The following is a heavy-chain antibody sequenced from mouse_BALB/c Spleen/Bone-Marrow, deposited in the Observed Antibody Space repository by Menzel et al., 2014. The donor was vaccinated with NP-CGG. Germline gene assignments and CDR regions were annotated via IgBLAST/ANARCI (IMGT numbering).Heavy chain of an antibody. V-gene: IGHV1-84*02. CDR3: ARPPYYYGSRPYWYFDV. CDR2: IYPGSGNT. CDR1: GYTFTDYC. J-gene: IGHJ1*01. Sequence: QVQLQQSGPELVKPGASVKISCKASGYTFTDYCINWVKQKPGQGLEWIGWIYPGSGNTQYNEKFKGKATLTVDTSSNTAYMQLSSLTSEGTAAYFCARPPYYYGSRPYWYFDVWGAGTTVTVSS. D-gene: IGHD1-1*01.